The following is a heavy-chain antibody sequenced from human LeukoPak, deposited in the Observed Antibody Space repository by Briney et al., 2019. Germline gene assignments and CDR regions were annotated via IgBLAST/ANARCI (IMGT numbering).Heavy chain of an antibody. CDR1: GFTFNRYA. CDR3: ARKIGGVYYFDY. D-gene: IGHD3-16*01. CDR2: ISGSGLYT. Sequence: GGSLRLSCTASGFTFNRYAMNWVRQATGKGLEWVSGISGSGLYTYYADSVKGRFTISRDNSRNTLYLQMNSLRAEDTAVYYCARKIGGVYYFDYWGQGTLVTVSS. J-gene: IGHJ4*02. V-gene: IGHV3-23*01.